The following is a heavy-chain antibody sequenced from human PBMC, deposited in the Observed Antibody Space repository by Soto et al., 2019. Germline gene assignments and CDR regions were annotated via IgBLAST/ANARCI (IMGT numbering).Heavy chain of an antibody. J-gene: IGHJ6*03. D-gene: IGHD5-12*01. CDR2: INPNGGVT. CDR3: ARESGGATATLDYYYFYMDV. Sequence: QVQLVQSGAEVKKPGASVTVSCRSSGDTFNDYYIHWVRQAPGQGLEWMGWINPNGGVTKYAQKFQGWVTMTRDTSSRTVYMQLSRLRSDDTAVYYWARESGGATATLDYYYFYMDVWGTWTTVTVSS. CDR1: GDTFNDYY. V-gene: IGHV1-2*04.